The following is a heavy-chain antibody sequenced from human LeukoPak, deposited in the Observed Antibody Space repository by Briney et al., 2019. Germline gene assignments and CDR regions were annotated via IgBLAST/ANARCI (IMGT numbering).Heavy chain of an antibody. CDR2: IKQDGSEK. V-gene: IGHV3-7*03. CDR3: ARDWYFDY. Sequence: GGSLRLSCAASGFTFSGFSMSWVRQSPTKGLEWVANIKQDGSEKYYVDSVKGRFTISRDNAKNSLYLQMNSLRAEDTAVYYCARDWYFDYWGQGTLVTVSS. CDR1: GFTFSGFS. J-gene: IGHJ4*02.